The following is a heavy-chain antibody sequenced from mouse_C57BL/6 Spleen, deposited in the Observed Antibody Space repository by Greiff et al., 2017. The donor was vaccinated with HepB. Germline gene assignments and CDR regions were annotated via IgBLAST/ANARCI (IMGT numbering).Heavy chain of an antibody. CDR1: GYTFTDYY. CDR2: INPNNGGT. J-gene: IGHJ2*01. CDR3: ARGDYYGSLYYFDY. Sequence: VQLQQSGPELVKPGASVKISCKASGYTFTDYYMNWVKQSHGKSLEWIGDINPNNGGTSYNQKFKGKATLTVDKSSSTAYMELRSLTSEDSAVYYCARGDYYGSLYYFDYWGQGTTLTVSS. V-gene: IGHV1-26*01. D-gene: IGHD1-1*01.